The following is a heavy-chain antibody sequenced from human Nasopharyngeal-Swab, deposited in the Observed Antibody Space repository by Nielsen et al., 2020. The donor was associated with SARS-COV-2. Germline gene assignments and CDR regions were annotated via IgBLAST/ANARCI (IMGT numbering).Heavy chain of an antibody. V-gene: IGHV3-20*01. CDR2: INWNGGST. D-gene: IGHD2-2*01. CDR1: GFTFDDYG. J-gene: IGHJ5*02. Sequence: GGSLRLSCAASGFTFDDYGMSWVRQAPGKGLEWVSGINWNGGSTGYADSVKGRFTIPRDNAKNSLYLQMNSLRAEDTALYHCARDTGYCSSTSCYDWFDPWGQGTLVTVSS. CDR3: ARDTGYCSSTSCYDWFDP.